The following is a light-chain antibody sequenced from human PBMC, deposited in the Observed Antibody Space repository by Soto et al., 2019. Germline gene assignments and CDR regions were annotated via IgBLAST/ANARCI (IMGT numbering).Light chain of an antibody. CDR3: LSYDSSLSGWV. Sequence: QSVLTQPPSVSGAPGQRVTISCTGSSSNIGAGYDVHWYQQLPVTAPKLLIYGNSNRPSGVPDRFSGSKSGTSASLALTGLQAEDEADYYCLSYDSSLSGWVFGGGTKLTVL. CDR2: GNS. CDR1: SSNIGAGYD. J-gene: IGLJ3*02. V-gene: IGLV1-40*01.